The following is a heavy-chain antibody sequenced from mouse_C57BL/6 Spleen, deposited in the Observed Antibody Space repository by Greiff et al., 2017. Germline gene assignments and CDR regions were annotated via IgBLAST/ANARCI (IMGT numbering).Heavy chain of an antibody. CDR2: IYPRSGNT. J-gene: IGHJ4*01. D-gene: IGHD2-4*01. CDR1: GYTFTSYG. CDR3: ARLEDYDHYYAMYY. V-gene: IGHV1-81*01. Sequence: VQLKQSGAELARPGASVKLSCKASGYTFTSYGISWVKQRTGQGLEWIGEIYPRSGNTYYNEKFKGKATLTADKSSSTAYMELRSLTSEDSAVYFWARLEDYDHYYAMYYWGQGTSVTVSS.